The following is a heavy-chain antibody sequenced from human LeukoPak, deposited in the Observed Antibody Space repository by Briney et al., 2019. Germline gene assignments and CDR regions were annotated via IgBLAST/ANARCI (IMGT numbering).Heavy chain of an antibody. Sequence: GGSLRLSCAASGFTFDNYGMSWVRQVPGKGLEWVSSINANGGSTAYADSVRGRFTISRDNAKNSLYLQMNSLRAEDTAVYYCARGGLGKEAFDIWGQGTMVTVSS. D-gene: IGHD3-10*01. CDR1: GFTFDNYG. V-gene: IGHV3-20*04. CDR3: ARGGLGKEAFDI. CDR2: INANGGST. J-gene: IGHJ3*02.